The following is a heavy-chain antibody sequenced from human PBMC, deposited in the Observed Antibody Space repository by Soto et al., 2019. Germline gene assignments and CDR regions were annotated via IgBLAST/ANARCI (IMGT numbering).Heavy chain of an antibody. Sequence: SLRLSCGGSGFTFSRFAIHWVRQARGKALEWVAVIANDGTNKYYADSVKGRFTISRDNSKNTLYLQMDSLRTEDTALYYCATDIPAASPSGVDVCGQGITVTVSS. V-gene: IGHV3-30*04. J-gene: IGHJ6*02. CDR1: GFTFSRFA. CDR3: ATDIPAASPSGVDV. CDR2: IANDGTNK. D-gene: IGHD6-13*01.